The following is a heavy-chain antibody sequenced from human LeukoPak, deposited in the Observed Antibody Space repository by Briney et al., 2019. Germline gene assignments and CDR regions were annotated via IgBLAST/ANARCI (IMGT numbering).Heavy chain of an antibody. CDR3: ARARRVQVIPVAESAEYFEH. J-gene: IGHJ1*01. Sequence: ASVKVSCKTSGYPFTSFGVSWVRQAPGQGLEWMGWISPYNGNTNFAQRFQGRLTLTTDTSTSTVYMELRSLRSDDTAVYCCARARRVQVIPVAESAEYFEHWGQGTLVTVSS. D-gene: IGHD2-2*01. V-gene: IGHV1-18*01. CDR1: GYPFTSFG. CDR2: ISPYNGNT.